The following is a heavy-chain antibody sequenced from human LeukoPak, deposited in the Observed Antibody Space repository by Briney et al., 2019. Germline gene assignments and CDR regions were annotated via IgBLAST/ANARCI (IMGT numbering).Heavy chain of an antibody. CDR3: ALVRGVIIAGTYNWFDP. CDR1: GYSFTSYW. V-gene: IGHV5-51*01. D-gene: IGHD3-10*01. Sequence: GESLKISCKGSGYSFTSYWIGWVRQMPGKGLEWMGIIYPGDSDTRYSPSFQGQVTISADKSISTAYLQWSSLKASDTAMYYCALVRGVIIAGTYNWFDPWGQGTLVTVSS. CDR2: IYPGDSDT. J-gene: IGHJ5*02.